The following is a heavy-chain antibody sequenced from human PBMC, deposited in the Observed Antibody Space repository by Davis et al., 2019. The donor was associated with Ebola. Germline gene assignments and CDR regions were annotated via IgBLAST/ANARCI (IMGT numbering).Heavy chain of an antibody. J-gene: IGHJ4*02. CDR1: GYTFTSYD. CDR2: INPSGGST. CDR3: ARGGILEWLLYDY. Sequence: AASVKVSCKASGYTFTSYDINWVRQAPGQGLEWMGIINPSGGSTSYAQKFQGRVTMTRDTSTSTVYMELSSLRSEDTAVYYCARGGILEWLLYDYWGQGTLVTVSS. V-gene: IGHV1-46*01. D-gene: IGHD3-3*01.